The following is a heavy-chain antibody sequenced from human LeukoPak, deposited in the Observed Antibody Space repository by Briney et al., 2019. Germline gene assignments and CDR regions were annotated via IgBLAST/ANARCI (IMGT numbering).Heavy chain of an antibody. CDR1: GFTFSTYE. Sequence: GGSLRLSCAASGFTFSTYEMNWVRQAPGKGLEWVSYISTGGSIIYYADSVKGRFTISRDNAQNSLYLQMNSLRAEDTAVYCCATAYSGYYTYYFDYWGQGTLVTVSS. CDR2: ISTGGSII. V-gene: IGHV3-48*03. D-gene: IGHD3-22*01. J-gene: IGHJ4*02. CDR3: ATAYSGYYTYYFDY.